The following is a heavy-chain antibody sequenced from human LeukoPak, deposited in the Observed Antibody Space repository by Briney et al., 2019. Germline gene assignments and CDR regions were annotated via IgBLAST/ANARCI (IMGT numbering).Heavy chain of an antibody. Sequence: XMGWISAYNGNTNYAQKLQGRVTMTTDTSTSAAYMELRSLRSDDTAVYYCARQEYYYYGMDVWGKGTTVTVSS. CDR3: ARQEYYYYGMDV. V-gene: IGHV1-18*01. J-gene: IGHJ6*04. CDR2: ISAYNGNT.